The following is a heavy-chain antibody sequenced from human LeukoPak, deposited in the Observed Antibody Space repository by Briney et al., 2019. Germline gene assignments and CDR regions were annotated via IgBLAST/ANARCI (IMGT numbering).Heavy chain of an antibody. Sequence: GPRLVKPSETLSLTCTVSGHSISNGYYWDWIRQPPGRGLEWIGNIYRSGSTSYNPSLKSRVTISVDTSKNQFSLKVNSVTAADTAVYYCARRHSSGWFYYWGQGTLVTVSS. V-gene: IGHV4-38-2*02. D-gene: IGHD6-19*01. CDR1: GHSISNGYY. CDR3: ARRHSSGWFYY. J-gene: IGHJ4*02. CDR2: IYRSGST.